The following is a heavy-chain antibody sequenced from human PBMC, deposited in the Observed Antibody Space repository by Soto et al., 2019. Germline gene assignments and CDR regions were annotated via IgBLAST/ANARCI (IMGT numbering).Heavy chain of an antibody. CDR3: ARDLSKLWYFAGAQPNDAFDI. CDR2: IIPIFGTA. CDR1: GGTFSSYA. V-gene: IGHV1-69*13. Sequence: SVKVSCKASGGTFSSYAISWVRQAPGQGLEWMGGIIPIFGTANYAQKFQGRVTITADESTSTAYMELSSLRSEGTAVYYCARDLSKLWYFAGAQPNDAFDIWGQGTMVTVSS. D-gene: IGHD2-15*01. J-gene: IGHJ3*02.